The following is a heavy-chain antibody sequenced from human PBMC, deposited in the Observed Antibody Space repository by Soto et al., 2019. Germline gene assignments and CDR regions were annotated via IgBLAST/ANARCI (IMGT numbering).Heavy chain of an antibody. CDR3: AKGLDTGWYFFDY. Sequence: PGGALRLSCAASGFTFSTQDMSWVRQAPGKGLEWVSTMSTSGGTYSADSVKGRFTISRDNSKKPLYLQMNSLSAEDTAVYYCAKGLDTGWYFFDYWGHGTLVTVSS. J-gene: IGHJ4*01. CDR1: GFTFSTQD. CDR2: MSTSGGT. V-gene: IGHV3-23*01. D-gene: IGHD6-19*01.